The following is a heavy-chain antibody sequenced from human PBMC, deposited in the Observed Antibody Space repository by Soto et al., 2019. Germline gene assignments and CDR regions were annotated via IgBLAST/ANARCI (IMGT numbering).Heavy chain of an antibody. CDR3: ARPPFPGCINGVCYPCDH. V-gene: IGHV1-46*01. CDR2: INPSGGSN. CDR1: GYTFTHYY. J-gene: IGHJ4*02. D-gene: IGHD2-8*01. Sequence: QVQLVQSGAELKKPGASVKVSCKASGYTFTHYYIHWVRQAPGQGLEWMGMINPSGGSNDYAQKFQGRVTRTTDTSTTTVYMELSSLRSDDTAVYYCARPPFPGCINGVCYPCDHWGQGTLVTVSS.